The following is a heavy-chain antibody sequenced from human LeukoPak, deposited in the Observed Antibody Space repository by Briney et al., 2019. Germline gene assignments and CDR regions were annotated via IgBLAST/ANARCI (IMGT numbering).Heavy chain of an antibody. Sequence: SETLSLTCSVSGGSISSSYWSWIRQPAGKGLEWIGRIYTSGTFNYNPSLKSRVTISVDTSKNQFSLKLSSVTAADTAVYYCARTITMSLGFFDYWGQGTLVTVSS. V-gene: IGHV4-4*07. J-gene: IGHJ4*02. D-gene: IGHD3-22*01. CDR2: IYTSGTF. CDR1: GGSISSSY. CDR3: ARTITMSLGFFDY.